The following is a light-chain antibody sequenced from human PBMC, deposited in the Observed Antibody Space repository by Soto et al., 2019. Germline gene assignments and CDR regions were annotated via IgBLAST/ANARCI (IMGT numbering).Light chain of an antibody. V-gene: IGKV1-12*01. CDR3: QQTTSCPLS. J-gene: IGKJ4*01. CDR2: ATS. Sequence: DIPMTQSPSFVSASVGDRVTITCRASQGISSWLAWYQHKPGRASKLLNHATSSLESGAPSRFSGSGSGTDFTLTISSLQPEDVATYYCQQTTSCPLSSGGGNKVEIK. CDR1: QGISSW.